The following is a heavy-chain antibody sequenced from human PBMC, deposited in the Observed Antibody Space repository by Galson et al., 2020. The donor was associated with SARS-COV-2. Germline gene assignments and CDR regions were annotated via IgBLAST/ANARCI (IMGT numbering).Heavy chain of an antibody. CDR3: ARDGQLSSGWAFDY. CDR1: GFTFSGHA. D-gene: IGHD3-22*01. J-gene: IGHJ4*02. CDR2: IYYDGSEK. Sequence: GGSLRLSCAASGFTFSGHAMHWVRQAPGKGLEWVAQIYYDGSEKYYGDSVKGRFTISRDSSKNTLYLQMNNLRADDTAVYYCARDGQLSSGWAFDYWGQGTLLTVSS. V-gene: IGHV3-33*01.